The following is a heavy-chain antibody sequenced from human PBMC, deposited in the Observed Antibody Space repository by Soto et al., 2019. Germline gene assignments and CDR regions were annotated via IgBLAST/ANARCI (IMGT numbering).Heavy chain of an antibody. V-gene: IGHV4-31*03. Sequence: PSETLSLTCTVSGGSISSGGYYWSWIRQHPGKGLEWIGYIYYSGSTYYNPSLKSRVTISVDTSKNQFSLKLSSVTAADTAVYYCASNSFYYYYGMDVWGQGTTVTVSS. CDR3: ASNSFYYYYGMDV. D-gene: IGHD4-4*01. CDR2: IYYSGST. J-gene: IGHJ6*02. CDR1: GGSISSGGYY.